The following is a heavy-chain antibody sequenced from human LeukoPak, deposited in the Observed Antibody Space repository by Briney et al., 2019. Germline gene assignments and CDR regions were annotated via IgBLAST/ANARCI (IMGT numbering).Heavy chain of an antibody. J-gene: IGHJ4*02. Sequence: GGSLRLSCAASGFTFNSYAMSWVRQAPGKGLEWVSTISGSGTSTYYADSVKGRFTISRDNSKNTLYLQMNSLRAEDTAVYYCAKDYYYDSSESCVFDYWGQGTLVTVSS. CDR3: AKDYYYDSSESCVFDY. CDR1: GFTFNSYA. CDR2: ISGSGTST. V-gene: IGHV3-23*01. D-gene: IGHD3-22*01.